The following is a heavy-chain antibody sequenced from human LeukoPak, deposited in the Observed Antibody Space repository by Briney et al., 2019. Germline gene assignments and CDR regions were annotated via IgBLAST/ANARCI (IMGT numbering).Heavy chain of an antibody. CDR1: GFTFSSYA. D-gene: IGHD3-10*01. Sequence: GGSLRLSCAASGFTFSSYAMSWVRQAPGKGLEWVSAISGSGGSTYCADSVKGRFTISRDNSKNTLYLQMNSLRAEDTAVYYCAKGDYYGSGSYYNVYYFDYWGQGTLVTVSS. J-gene: IGHJ4*02. V-gene: IGHV3-23*01. CDR2: ISGSGGST. CDR3: AKGDYYGSGSYYNVYYFDY.